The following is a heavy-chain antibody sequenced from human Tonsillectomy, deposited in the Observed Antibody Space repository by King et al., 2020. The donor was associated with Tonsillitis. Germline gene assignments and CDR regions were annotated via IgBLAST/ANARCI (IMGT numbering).Heavy chain of an antibody. CDR1: GFTFSSYW. Sequence: VQLVESGGGLVQPGGSLRLSCAASGFTFSSYWMHWVRQAPGKGLVLVSRINSDGSSTSYADSVKGRFTISRDNAKNTLYLQMNSLRAEDTAVYYCARGGADYYHYYGMDVWGQGTTVTVSS. CDR2: INSDGSST. J-gene: IGHJ6*02. V-gene: IGHV3-74*01. D-gene: IGHD3-16*01. CDR3: ARGGADYYHYYGMDV.